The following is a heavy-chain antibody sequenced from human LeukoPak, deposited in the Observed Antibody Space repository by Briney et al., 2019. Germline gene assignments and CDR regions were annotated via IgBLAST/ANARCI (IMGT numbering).Heavy chain of an antibody. J-gene: IGHJ6*04. V-gene: IGHV3-48*01. Sequence: PGGSLRLSCAASGFTFSSYSMNRVRQAPGKGLEWVSYITSSSSIIYYADSVKGRFTISRDNAKNSLYLQMNSLRAEDTAVYYCAELGITMIGGVWGKGTTVTISS. CDR2: ITSSSSII. CDR1: GFTFSSYS. D-gene: IGHD3-10*02. CDR3: AELGITMIGGV.